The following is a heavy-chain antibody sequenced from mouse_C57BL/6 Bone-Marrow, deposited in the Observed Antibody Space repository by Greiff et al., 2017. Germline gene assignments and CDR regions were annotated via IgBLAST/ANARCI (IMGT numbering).Heavy chain of an antibody. J-gene: IGHJ2*01. D-gene: IGHD1-3*01. CDR1: GFNIKDDY. V-gene: IGHV14-4*01. CDR2: IDPENGDT. CDR3: TTLLYISFDY. Sequence: VQLQQSGAELVRPGASVKLSCTASGFNIKDDYMHWVKQRPEQGLEWIGWIDPENGDTEYASKFQGKATITADTSSNTAYLQLSSLTSEDTAVYYCTTLLYISFDYGAQGTTLTVP.